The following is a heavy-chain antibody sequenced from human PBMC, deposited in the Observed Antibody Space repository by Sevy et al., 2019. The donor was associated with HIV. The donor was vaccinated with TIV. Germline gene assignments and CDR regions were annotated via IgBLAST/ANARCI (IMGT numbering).Heavy chain of an antibody. V-gene: IGHV1-18*01. D-gene: IGHD2-2*01. J-gene: IGHJ6*02. CDR1: GYTFTSYG. CDR2: ISAYNGNT. Sequence: ASVKVSCKASGYTFTSYGISWVRQAPGQGLEWMGWISAYNGNTNYAQMLQGRVTMTTDTSTSTAYMELRSLRSDDTAVYYCARERRYCSSTSCSHYYYGMDVWGQGTTVTVSS. CDR3: ARERRYCSSTSCSHYYYGMDV.